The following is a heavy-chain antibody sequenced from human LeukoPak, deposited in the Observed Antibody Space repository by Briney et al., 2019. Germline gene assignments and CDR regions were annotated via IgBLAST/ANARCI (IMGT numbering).Heavy chain of an antibody. Sequence: PGGSLRLSCAASGFTFSDYYMSWVRQAPGKGLEWVSYISSSSSTIYYADSVKGRFTISRDNAKNSLYLQMNSLGDEDTAVYYCARDRSIVVVTPFDYWGQGTLVTVSS. D-gene: IGHD3-22*01. J-gene: IGHJ4*02. CDR2: ISSSSSTI. V-gene: IGHV3-11*04. CDR3: ARDRSIVVVTPFDY. CDR1: GFTFSDYY.